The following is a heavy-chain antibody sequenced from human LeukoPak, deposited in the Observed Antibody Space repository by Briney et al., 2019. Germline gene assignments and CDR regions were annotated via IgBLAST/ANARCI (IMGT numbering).Heavy chain of an antibody. D-gene: IGHD4/OR15-4a*01. CDR1: GFTLSSYA. CDR2: ISVSGNA. CDR3: ARRAGAYSHPYDY. Sequence: GGSLRLSCAASGFTLSSYAMSWVRQGPGKGLEWVSAISVSGNAYHADSVKGRFTISRDSSKNTLYLQMNSLRAEDTAVYYCARRAGAYSHPYDYWGQGTLVTVSS. J-gene: IGHJ4*02. V-gene: IGHV3-23*01.